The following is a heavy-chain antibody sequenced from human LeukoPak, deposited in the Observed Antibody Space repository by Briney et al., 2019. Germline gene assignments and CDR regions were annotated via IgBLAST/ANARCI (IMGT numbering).Heavy chain of an antibody. D-gene: IGHD7-27*01. V-gene: IGHV4-59*08. CDR1: GGSISTYY. CDR2: IYYSASA. J-gene: IGHJ5*02. CDR3: ARQTGWFDP. Sequence: PSETLSLTCTVSGGSISTYYWSWIRQPPEKGLEWIGYIYYSASANYNPSLKSRVTISVDTSKNQFSLKLSPVTAADTAVYYCARQTGWFDPWGQGTLVTVSS.